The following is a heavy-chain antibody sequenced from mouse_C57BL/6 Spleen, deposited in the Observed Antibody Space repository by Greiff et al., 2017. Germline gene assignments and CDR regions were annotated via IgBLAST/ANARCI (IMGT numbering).Heavy chain of an antibody. CDR2: ISSGSSTI. V-gene: IGHV5-17*01. D-gene: IGHD1-1*01. Sequence: EVKLVESGGGLVKPGGSLKLSCAASGFTFSDYGMHWVRQAPEKGLEWVAYISSGSSTIYYADTVKGRFTISRDNAKNTLFLQMTSLRSEDTAMYYCARWDYYGSSYDYAMDYWGQGTSVTVSS. CDR1: GFTFSDYG. J-gene: IGHJ4*01. CDR3: ARWDYYGSSYDYAMDY.